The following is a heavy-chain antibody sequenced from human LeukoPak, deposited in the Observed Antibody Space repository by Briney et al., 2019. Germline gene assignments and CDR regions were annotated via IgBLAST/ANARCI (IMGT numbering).Heavy chain of an antibody. CDR2: IIPIFGTA. D-gene: IGHD2-21*02. CDR3: ARDCGGDCYHHDY. CDR1: GGTFSSYA. V-gene: IGHV1-69*05. J-gene: IGHJ4*02. Sequence: GASVKVSCKASGGTFSSYAISWVRQAPGQGLEWMGGIIPIFGTANYAQMFQGRVTMTTDTSTSTAYMELRSLRSDDTAVYYCARDCGGDCYHHDYWGQGTLVTVSS.